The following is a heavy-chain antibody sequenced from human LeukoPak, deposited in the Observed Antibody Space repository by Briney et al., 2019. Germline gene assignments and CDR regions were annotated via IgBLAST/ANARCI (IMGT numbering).Heavy chain of an antibody. CDR2: ISGSGSNT. J-gene: IGHJ4*02. V-gene: IGHV3-23*01. CDR1: GFTFSSYA. CDR3: AKDQASGLRYFDWLSDY. D-gene: IGHD3-9*01. Sequence: GGSLRLSCAASGFTFSSYAMSWVPQAPGKGLEGVLAISGSGSNTYYAVYVKGRFTRSRDNSKITLYLQMNSLRAEDTAVYYCAKDQASGLRYFDWLSDYWGQGTLVTVSS.